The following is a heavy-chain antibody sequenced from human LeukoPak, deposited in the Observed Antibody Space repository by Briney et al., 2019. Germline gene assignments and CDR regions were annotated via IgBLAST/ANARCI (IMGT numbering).Heavy chain of an antibody. Sequence: GGSLRLSCVASGFALNTQAMHWVRQAPGKGLEWLAVMSLDGSSIYYADSVRGRFTISRDNSKNTLFLQMCSLRVEDTAVYYCARDRGKLRYLDLWGQGTLLTVSS. V-gene: IGHV3-30*15. CDR2: MSLDGSSI. D-gene: IGHD3-9*01. CDR1: GFALNTQA. CDR3: ARDRGKLRYLDL. J-gene: IGHJ4*02.